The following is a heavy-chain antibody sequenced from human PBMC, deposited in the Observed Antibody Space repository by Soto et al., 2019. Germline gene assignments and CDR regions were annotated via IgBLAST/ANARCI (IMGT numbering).Heavy chain of an antibody. CDR2: ISHDGTNE. Sequence: GGSLRLSCAASGFIFSNYAMDWVRQAPGKGLEWVAAISHDGTNEYYTDSVKGRFTISRDNSKNTLFLQMNSLRTDDAGVYFCARDRGIRLDRSNWFDPWGQGTLVTVSS. V-gene: IGHV3-30-3*01. CDR1: GFIFSNYA. J-gene: IGHJ5*02. D-gene: IGHD1-1*01. CDR3: ARDRGIRLDRSNWFDP.